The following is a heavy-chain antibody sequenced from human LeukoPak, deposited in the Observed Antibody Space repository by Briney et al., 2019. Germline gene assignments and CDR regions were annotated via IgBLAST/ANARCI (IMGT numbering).Heavy chain of an antibody. CDR1: GFSFNEYA. Sequence: GGSLRLSCAASGFSFNEYAIHWVRQAPGKGLEWVEGISWNSASIGYADSVKGRFTISRDNARNSLYLQMNSLRVEDTAVYYCARGPPYGVRSDFFDYWGQGTLVTVSS. J-gene: IGHJ4*02. CDR2: ISWNSASI. D-gene: IGHD4/OR15-4a*01. CDR3: ARGPPYGVRSDFFDY. V-gene: IGHV3-9*01.